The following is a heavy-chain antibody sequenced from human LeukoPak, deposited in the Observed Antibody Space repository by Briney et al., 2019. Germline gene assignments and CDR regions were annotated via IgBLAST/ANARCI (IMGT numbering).Heavy chain of an antibody. CDR3: ARDRTPQWSREAFDI. CDR1: GGSISSYY. V-gene: IGHV4-59*01. Sequence: SETLSLTCTVSGGSISSYYWSWIRQPPGKGLEWIGYIYYSGSTNYNPSLKSRVTISVDTSKNQFSLKLSSVTAADTAVYYCARDRTPQWSREAFDIWGQGTMVTVSS. J-gene: IGHJ3*02. D-gene: IGHD6-19*01. CDR2: IYYSGST.